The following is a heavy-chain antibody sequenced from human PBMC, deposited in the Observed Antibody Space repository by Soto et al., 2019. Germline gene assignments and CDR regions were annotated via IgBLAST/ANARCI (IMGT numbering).Heavy chain of an antibody. CDR1: GYSLTGYS. V-gene: IGHV1-2*02. Sequence: ASVKVSCKTSGYSLTGYSVHWVRQAPGHGPEWMGWINPKSGGTKYAQKFQGRVTMTRDTSISTVFMELSRVTSDDTAVYYCARDLLPRGPFTTGKLFDYWGQGSLVTVSS. J-gene: IGHJ4*02. CDR3: ARDLLPRGPFTTGKLFDY. D-gene: IGHD1-1*01. CDR2: INPKSGGT.